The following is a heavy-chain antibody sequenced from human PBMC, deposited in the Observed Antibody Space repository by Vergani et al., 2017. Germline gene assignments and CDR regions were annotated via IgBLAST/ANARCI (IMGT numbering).Heavy chain of an antibody. Sequence: QLVQSGAEVKKPGSSVKVTCKASGGTFSNYAINWVRQAPGQGLEWMGRIILIFGTANYAQKFQGRVTITADESTSTAYMELSSLRSEDTAVYYCAREVIRERVVITHEAFDIWGQGTVVTVSS. CDR1: GGTFSNYA. J-gene: IGHJ3*02. V-gene: IGHV1-69*18. D-gene: IGHD3-22*01. CDR2: IILIFGTA. CDR3: AREVIRERVVITHEAFDI.